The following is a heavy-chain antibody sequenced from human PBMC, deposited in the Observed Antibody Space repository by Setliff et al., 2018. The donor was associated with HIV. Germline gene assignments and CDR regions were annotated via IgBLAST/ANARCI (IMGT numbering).Heavy chain of an antibody. CDR1: GFTFSSYV. V-gene: IGHV3-30-3*01. CDR3: ASGYSSSSPRRDY. D-gene: IGHD6-6*01. Sequence: PGGSLRLSCAATGFTFSSYVLHWVRQAPGKGLEWVAVMSTGGDIKIYADSVKGRFTISRDNSKNTLNLQMNSLRAEDTAVYYCASGYSSSSPRRDYWGQGTLVTVSS. CDR2: MSTGGDIK. J-gene: IGHJ4*02.